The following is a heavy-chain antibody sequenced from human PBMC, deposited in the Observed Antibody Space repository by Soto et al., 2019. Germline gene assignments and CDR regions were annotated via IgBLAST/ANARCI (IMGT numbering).Heavy chain of an antibody. CDR3: ARGDCSGGSCYNWFDS. D-gene: IGHD2-15*01. CDR1: GYTFTSYA. V-gene: IGHV1-3*01. J-gene: IGHJ5*01. Sequence: ASVKVSCKASGYTFTSYAMHWVRQAPGQRLEWMGWINAGNGNTKYSQKFQGRVTITRDTSASTAYMELSSLRSEDTAVYYCARGDCSGGSCYNWFDSWGQGTLVTVSS. CDR2: INAGNGNT.